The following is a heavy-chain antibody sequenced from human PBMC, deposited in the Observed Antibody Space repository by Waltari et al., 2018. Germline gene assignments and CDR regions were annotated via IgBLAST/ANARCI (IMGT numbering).Heavy chain of an antibody. Sequence: QVQLQQWGAGLLKPSETLSLTCAVYGGSFSGYYWSWIRQPPGKGLEWIGEINHSGSTNYNPSLKSRVTISVDTSKNQFSLKLSSVTAADTSVYYCARSEGSGWSEGNFQNWGQGTLVTVS. V-gene: IGHV4-34*01. CDR2: INHSGST. D-gene: IGHD6-19*01. CDR3: ARSEGSGWSEGNFQN. J-gene: IGHJ1*01. CDR1: GGSFSGYY.